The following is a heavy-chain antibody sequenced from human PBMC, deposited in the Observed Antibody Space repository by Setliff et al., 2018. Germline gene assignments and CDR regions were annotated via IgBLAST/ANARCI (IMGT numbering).Heavy chain of an antibody. CDR3: ARDLDTAMTRGAFDI. CDR2: ISSSGNTI. V-gene: IGHV3-11*01. Sequence: GGSLRLSCAVSGFIFSDYYMSWIRQAPGKGLEWVSYISSSGNTIYYAASVKGRFTISRDNAKNSLYLQMNSLRAEDTAMYYCARDLDTAMTRGAFDIWGQGTMVTVSS. J-gene: IGHJ3*02. CDR1: GFIFSDYY. D-gene: IGHD5-18*01.